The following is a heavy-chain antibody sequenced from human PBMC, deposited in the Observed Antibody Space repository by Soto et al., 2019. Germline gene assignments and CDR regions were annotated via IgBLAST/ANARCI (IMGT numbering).Heavy chain of an antibody. Sequence: ASVKVSCKASGYTFTSYGISWVRQAPGQGLEWMGWISAYNGNTNYAQKLQGRVTMTTDTSTSTAYMELRSLRSDDTAVYYCARLPHCGGDCYSDYYGMDVWGQGTTVTVSS. CDR3: ARLPHCGGDCYSDYYGMDV. V-gene: IGHV1-18*01. CDR2: ISAYNGNT. J-gene: IGHJ6*02. D-gene: IGHD2-21*02. CDR1: GYTFTSYG.